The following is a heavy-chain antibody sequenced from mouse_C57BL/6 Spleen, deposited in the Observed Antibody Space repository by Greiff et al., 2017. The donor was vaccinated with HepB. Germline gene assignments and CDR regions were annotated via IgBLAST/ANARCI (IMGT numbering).Heavy chain of an antibody. Sequence: VQLQQSGPELVKPGASVKISCKASGYAFSSSWMNWVKQRPGKGLEWIGRIYPGDGDTNYNGKFKGKATLTADKSSSTAYMQRSSLTSEDSAVYFCARGGGSLDYWGQGTTLTVSS. CDR2: IYPGDGDT. CDR3: ARGGGSLDY. V-gene: IGHV1-82*01. J-gene: IGHJ2*01. CDR1: GYAFSSSW.